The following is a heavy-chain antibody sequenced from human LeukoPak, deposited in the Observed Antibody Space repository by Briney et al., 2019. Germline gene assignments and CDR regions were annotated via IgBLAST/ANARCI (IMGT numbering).Heavy chain of an antibody. D-gene: IGHD6-13*01. V-gene: IGHV5-51*01. J-gene: IGHJ4*02. Sequence: GESLKISCKGSGYSFTSYWIGWVRQMPGKGLEWMGIIYPGDSDTRYSPSFQGQVTISADKSISTAYLQWSSLKASDTAMYYCARRYFSAAGTWDNFDYWGQGTLVTVSS. CDR3: ARRYFSAAGTWDNFDY. CDR1: GYSFTSYW. CDR2: IYPGDSDT.